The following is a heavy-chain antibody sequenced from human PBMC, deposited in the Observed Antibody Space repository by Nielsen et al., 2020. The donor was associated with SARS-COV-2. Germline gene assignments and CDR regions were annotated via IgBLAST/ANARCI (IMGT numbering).Heavy chain of an antibody. CDR1: GSKFTDNW. CDR3: ARYDDWFDP. V-gene: IGHV5-51*01. J-gene: IGHJ5*02. Sequence: VESLKISCQASGSKFTDNWIGWVRHMPGKGLEWRGIIYPGDSDTRYSPSFQGQVTMSVDTSTDTAYLEWRSLKASDTATYYCARYDDWFDPWGQGTLVTVTS. D-gene: IGHD1-1*01. CDR2: IYPGDSDT.